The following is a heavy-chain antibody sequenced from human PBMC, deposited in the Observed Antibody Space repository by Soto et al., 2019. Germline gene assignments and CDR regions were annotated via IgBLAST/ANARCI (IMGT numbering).Heavy chain of an antibody. V-gene: IGHV4-38-2*01. D-gene: IGHD2-2*01. Sequence: PSETLSLTCAVSGYFISSGYYWGWIRQPPGKGLEWMGSMFHSGSTHYNPSLKSRVTISVDTSKNHFSLRLSSVTASDTAVYYCARGHIVVVPTGGWFDPWGQGTLVTVSS. CDR3: ARGHIVVVPTGGWFDP. CDR2: MFHSGST. CDR1: GYFISSGYY. J-gene: IGHJ5*02.